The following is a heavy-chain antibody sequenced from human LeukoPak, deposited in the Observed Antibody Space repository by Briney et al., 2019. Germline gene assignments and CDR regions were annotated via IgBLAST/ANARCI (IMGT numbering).Heavy chain of an antibody. Sequence: PGGSLRLSCAASGFTFSSYSMNWVRQAPGKGLEWVSYISSSSSTIYYADSVKGRFTISRDNAKNSLYLQMNSLRAEDTAVYYCARDQYSSSSDFDYWGQGTLVTVSS. J-gene: IGHJ4*02. CDR2: ISSSSSTI. V-gene: IGHV3-48*01. CDR1: GFTFSSYS. D-gene: IGHD6-6*01. CDR3: ARDQYSSSSDFDY.